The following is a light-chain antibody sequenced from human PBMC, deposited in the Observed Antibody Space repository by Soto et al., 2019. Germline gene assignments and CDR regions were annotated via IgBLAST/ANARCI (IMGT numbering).Light chain of an antibody. J-gene: IGKJ4*01. V-gene: IGKV1-12*01. CDR2: GIS. Sequence: DIQMTQSPSSVSASVGDRVTITCRASQGVSNWLAWYQQKPGTAPKLLISGISSLQSGVPSRFSGSGSGTDFTLTISSLEPEDSATCYCQQVNTFPLTFGGGTKVEIK. CDR3: QQVNTFPLT. CDR1: QGVSNW.